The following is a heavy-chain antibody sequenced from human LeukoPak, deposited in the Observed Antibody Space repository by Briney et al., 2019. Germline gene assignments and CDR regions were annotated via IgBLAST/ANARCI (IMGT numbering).Heavy chain of an antibody. J-gene: IGHJ4*02. V-gene: IGHV1-69*13. CDR3: ARSGGGSYYYFDY. CDR2: IIPIFGTA. CDR1: GGTFSSYA. D-gene: IGHD1-26*01. Sequence: SVKVSCKASGGTFSSYAISWARQAPGQGLEWMGGIIPIFGTANYAQKFQGRVTITADESTSTAYMELSSLRSEDTAVYYCARSGGGSYYYFDYWGQGTLVTVSS.